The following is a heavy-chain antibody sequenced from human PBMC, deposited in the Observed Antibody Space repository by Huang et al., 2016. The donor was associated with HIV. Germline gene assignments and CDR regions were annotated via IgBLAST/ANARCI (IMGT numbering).Heavy chain of an antibody. CDR2: ISYDGSNK. V-gene: IGHV3-30*18. J-gene: IGHJ4*02. CDR1: GFSFSTYG. D-gene: IGHD1-26*01. Sequence: VQLVESGGGVVQPGSSLRLACAASGFSFSTYGLHWVRQAPGKGLEWVAVISYDGSNKYYAHSVKGRFTISRDTSENKVYLQMNSLRHEDTAVYYCAKDGADEEWDIDYWGQGTLVTVSS. CDR3: AKDGADEEWDIDY.